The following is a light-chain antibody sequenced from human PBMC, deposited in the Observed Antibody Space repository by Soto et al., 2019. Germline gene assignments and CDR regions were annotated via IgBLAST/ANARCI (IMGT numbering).Light chain of an antibody. V-gene: IGLV2-14*01. CDR2: EVS. CDR1: SSDVGDY. CDR3: SSYTSSTTYVV. J-gene: IGLJ2*01. Sequence: QSALTQPASVSGSPGQSITISCTATSSDVGDYVSWYQQQPGKAPKLMIYEVSNRPSGVSNRFSGSRSGNTASLTISGPQAEDETDYYCSSYTSSTTYVVFGGGTKLTVL.